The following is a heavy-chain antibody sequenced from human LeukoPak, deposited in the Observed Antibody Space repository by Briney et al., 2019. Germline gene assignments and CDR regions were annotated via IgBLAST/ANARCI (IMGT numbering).Heavy chain of an antibody. CDR1: GGSISSSSYY. J-gene: IGHJ5*02. Sequence: SETLSLTCTVSGGSISSSSYYWGWIRQPPGKGLEWIGSIYYSGSTYYNPSLKSRVAMSVDTSKNQFSLKLSSVTAADTAVYYCARGHRQLVLGWFDPWGQGTLVTVSS. V-gene: IGHV4-39*07. CDR2: IYYSGST. D-gene: IGHD6-13*01. CDR3: ARGHRQLVLGWFDP.